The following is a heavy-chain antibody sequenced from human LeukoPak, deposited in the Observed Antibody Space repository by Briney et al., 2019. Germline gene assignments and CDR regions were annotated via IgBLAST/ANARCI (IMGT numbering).Heavy chain of an antibody. CDR3: ARDPPDYGDYLSPGY. CDR2: IWYDGINK. CDR1: GFTFSNYG. D-gene: IGHD4-17*01. V-gene: IGHV3-33*01. J-gene: IGHJ4*02. Sequence: GGSLRLSCTASGFTFSNYGMHWVRQAPGKGLEWVAVIWYDGINKYYADSVKGRFTISRDNSKNTVYLQMNSLRAEDTDVYYCARDPPDYGDYLSPGYWGQGTLVTVSS.